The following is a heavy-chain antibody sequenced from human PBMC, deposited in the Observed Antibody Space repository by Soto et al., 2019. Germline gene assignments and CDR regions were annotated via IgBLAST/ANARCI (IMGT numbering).Heavy chain of an antibody. J-gene: IGHJ3*02. CDR2: AYYIGST. D-gene: IGHD3-22*01. CDR3: ARGYYDSNGQSNTFDI. Sequence: ETLSPTCSVSGASSSSSYRSWIRQSPGKGLEWIGFAYYIGSTKYHPSLQSRITISVDASKNQFSLKLTSVTAADTGVYYCARGYYDSNGQSNTFDIWGQGTMVTVSS. V-gene: IGHV4-59*01. CDR1: GASSSSSY.